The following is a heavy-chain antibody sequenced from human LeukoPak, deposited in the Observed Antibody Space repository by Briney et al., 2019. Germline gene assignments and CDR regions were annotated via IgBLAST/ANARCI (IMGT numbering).Heavy chain of an antibody. V-gene: IGHV4-31*03. J-gene: IGHJ3*02. CDR1: GGSISSGGYY. CDR3: TRTLITVAVIDAFDI. D-gene: IGHD6-19*01. Sequence: SETLSLTCTVSGGSISSGGYYWSWIRQHPGKGLERIGYIYYSGSTYYNPSLKSRVTISVDTSKNQFSLKLSSVTAADTAVYYCTRTLITVAVIDAFDIWGQGTMVTVSS. CDR2: IYYSGST.